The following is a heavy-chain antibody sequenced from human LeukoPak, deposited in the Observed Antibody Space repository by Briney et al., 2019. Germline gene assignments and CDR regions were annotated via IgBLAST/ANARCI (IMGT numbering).Heavy chain of an antibody. J-gene: IGHJ4*02. Sequence: SETLSLTCTVSGGSISSGGYYWSWIRQPPGKGLEWIGYIYHSGSTYYNPSLKSRVTISVDRSKNQFSLKLSSVTAADTAVYYCASPGSRGVWGQGTLVTVSS. D-gene: IGHD2-2*01. CDR1: GGSISSGGYY. V-gene: IGHV4-30-2*01. CDR3: ASPGSRGV. CDR2: IYHSGST.